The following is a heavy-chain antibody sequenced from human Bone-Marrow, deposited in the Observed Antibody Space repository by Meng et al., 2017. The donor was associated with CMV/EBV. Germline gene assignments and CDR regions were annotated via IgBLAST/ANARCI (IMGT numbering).Heavy chain of an antibody. CDR2: IYYSGST. CDR3: ARAPQNGYSSYYYYGMDV. V-gene: IGHV4-39*07. Sequence: GSLRLSCTVSGGSVSSGSYYWSWIRQPPGKGLEWIGSIYYSGSTYYNPSLKSRVTISVDTSKNQFSLKLSSVTAADTAVYYCARAPQNGYSSYYYYGMDVWGQGTTVTVSS. D-gene: IGHD6-13*01. J-gene: IGHJ6*02. CDR1: GGSVSSGSYY.